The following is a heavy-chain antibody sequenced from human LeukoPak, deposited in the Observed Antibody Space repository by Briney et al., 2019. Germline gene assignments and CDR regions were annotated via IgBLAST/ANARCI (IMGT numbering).Heavy chain of an antibody. CDR1: GFTFSSYS. Sequence: PGGSLRLSCAASGFTFSSYSMNWVRHAPGKGLEWVSSISSTSSYIYYADSVKGRFTISRDNAKNSLFLQMNSLRAEDTAVYYCARELMGLTMIVVVNPIDYWGQGTLVTVSS. CDR2: ISSTSSYI. CDR3: ARELMGLTMIVVVNPIDY. J-gene: IGHJ4*02. V-gene: IGHV3-21*01. D-gene: IGHD3-22*01.